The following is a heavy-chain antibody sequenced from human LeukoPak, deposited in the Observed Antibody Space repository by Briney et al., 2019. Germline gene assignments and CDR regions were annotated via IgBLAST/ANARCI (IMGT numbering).Heavy chain of an antibody. V-gene: IGHV4-59*01. D-gene: IGHD1-1*01. CDR3: ARVRAGRFDP. CDR1: GGSISSYY. Sequence: PSETLSLTCTVSGGSISSYYWSWIRQPPGKGLEWIGYIYYSGSTNYNPSLKSRVTISVDTSKNQFSLKLSSVTAADTAVYYCARVRAGRFDPWGQGTLVTVSS. J-gene: IGHJ5*02. CDR2: IYYSGST.